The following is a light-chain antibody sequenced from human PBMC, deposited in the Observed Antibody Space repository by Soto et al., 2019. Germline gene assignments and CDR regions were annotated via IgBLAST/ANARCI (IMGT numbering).Light chain of an antibody. CDR2: SNN. CDR3: AAWDDSLNSPRML. V-gene: IGLV1-44*01. Sequence: QPVLTQPPSVSATPGQRVTISCSGTYSNIGSNTVAWYPRLPGTAPKLLIYSNNERPSGVPDRFSGSKSGSSASLAISGLQSEDEADYYCAAWDDSLNSPRMLFGGGTKVTVL. CDR1: YSNIGSNT. J-gene: IGLJ2*01.